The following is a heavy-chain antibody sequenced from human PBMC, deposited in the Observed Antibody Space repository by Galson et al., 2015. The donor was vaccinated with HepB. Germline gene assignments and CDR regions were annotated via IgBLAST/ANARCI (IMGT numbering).Heavy chain of an antibody. CDR1: GFLFSDYS. CDR3: ARALRVGQWSTQALDY. D-gene: IGHD6-19*01. V-gene: IGHV3-48*01. Sequence: SLRLSCAASGFLFSDYSMNWVRQAPGKGLEWVSYISSSSSTIKYADSVKGRFIISRDNAKNALYLQMNSLRAEDTAVYYCARALRVGQWSTQALDYWGQGTLVTVSS. J-gene: IGHJ4*02. CDR2: ISSSSSTI.